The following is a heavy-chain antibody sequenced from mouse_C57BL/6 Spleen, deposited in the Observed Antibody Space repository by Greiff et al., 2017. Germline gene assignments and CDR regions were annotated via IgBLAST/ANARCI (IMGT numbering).Heavy chain of an antibody. CDR2: INYDGSST. CDR3: AREDTTVVATDWYFDV. V-gene: IGHV5-16*01. CDR1: GFTFSDYY. D-gene: IGHD1-1*01. J-gene: IGHJ1*03. Sequence: DVKLVESEGGLVQPGSSMKLSCTASGFTFSDYYMAWVRQVPEKGLEWVANINYDGSSTYYLDSLKSRFIISRDNAKNILYLQMSSLKSEDTATYYCAREDTTVVATDWYFDVWGTGTTVTVSS.